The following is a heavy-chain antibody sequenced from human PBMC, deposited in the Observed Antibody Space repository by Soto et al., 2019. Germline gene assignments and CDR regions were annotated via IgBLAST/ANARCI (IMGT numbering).Heavy chain of an antibody. J-gene: IGHJ4*02. V-gene: IGHV3-20*04. CDR1: GFTFDDYG. D-gene: IGHD1-26*01. Sequence: GGSLRLSCAASGFTFDDYGMSWARQAPGKGLEWVSGVNWNGGSTGYADSVKGRFTISRDNAKNSLYLQMNSLRAEDTAFYYCVRGASLNFDYWGPGILVTVSS. CDR3: VRGASLNFDY. CDR2: VNWNGGST.